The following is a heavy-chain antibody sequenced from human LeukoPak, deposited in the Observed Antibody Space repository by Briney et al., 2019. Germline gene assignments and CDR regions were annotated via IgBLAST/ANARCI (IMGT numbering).Heavy chain of an antibody. V-gene: IGHV5-51*07. D-gene: IGHD5-24*01. CDR3: AKTRDGFLSGAFDI. CDR1: GYSFSSYW. J-gene: IGHJ3*02. Sequence: GESLKISCKGSGYSFSSYWIGWVHQMPGKGLEWMGIIYPGDSDTRYSPSFQGQVTISADKSIRTAYLQWSSLKASDTAIYYCAKTRDGFLSGAFDIWGQGTMVTVSS. CDR2: IYPGDSDT.